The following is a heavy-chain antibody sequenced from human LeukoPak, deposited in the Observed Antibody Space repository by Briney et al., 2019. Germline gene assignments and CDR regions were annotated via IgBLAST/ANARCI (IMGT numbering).Heavy chain of an antibody. CDR3: AKEYSQFESTPPLDY. CDR2: ISGTGGRT. Sequence: GGSLRLSCAASGFSFISYGMSWVRQAPGKGLEWVSGISGTGGRTYYADPVKGRFTISIDNSKNTLSLQMNSLRAEDTAVYYCAKEYSQFESTPPLDYWGHGTLVTVSS. CDR1: GFSFISYG. J-gene: IGHJ4*01. V-gene: IGHV3-23*01. D-gene: IGHD2-15*01.